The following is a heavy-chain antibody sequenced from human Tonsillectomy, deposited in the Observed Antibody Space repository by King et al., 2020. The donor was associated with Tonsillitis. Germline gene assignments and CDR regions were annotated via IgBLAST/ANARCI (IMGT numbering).Heavy chain of an antibody. CDR2: ISGSGGST. V-gene: IGHV3-23*04. Sequence: QLVQSGGGLVQPGGSLRLSCAASGFTFSSYAMSWVRQAPGKGLVWVSAISGSGGSTYYADSVKGRFTISRDNSKNTLYLQMNSLRAEDTAVYYCAKDSPTYYYDSSGYYLLGYFDYWGQGTLVTVSS. CDR3: AKDSPTYYYDSSGYYLLGYFDY. D-gene: IGHD3-22*01. CDR1: GFTFSSYA. J-gene: IGHJ4*02.